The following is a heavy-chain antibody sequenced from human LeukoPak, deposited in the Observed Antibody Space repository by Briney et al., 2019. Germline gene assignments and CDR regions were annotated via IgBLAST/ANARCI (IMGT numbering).Heavy chain of an antibody. CDR2: IYTSGST. CDR1: GGSISSGSYY. V-gene: IGHV4-61*02. D-gene: IGHD5-24*01. Sequence: SQTLSLTCTVSGGSISSGSYYWSWIRQPAGKGLEWIGRIYTSGSTNYNPSLKSRVTISVDTSKNQFSLKLSSVTAADTAVYYCARDRTGDGYNPFDYWGQGTLVTVSS. CDR3: ARDRTGDGYNPFDY. J-gene: IGHJ4*02.